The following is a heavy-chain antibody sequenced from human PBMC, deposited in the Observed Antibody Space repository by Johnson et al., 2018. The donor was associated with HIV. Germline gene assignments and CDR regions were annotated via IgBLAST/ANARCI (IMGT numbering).Heavy chain of an antibody. V-gene: IGHV3-23*04. CDR2: ISGSAGST. CDR3: AKDILRIATAGIYGASDI. Sequence: VQLVESGGGLVKPGGSLRLSCAASGFTFSTYAMYWVRQAPGKGLEWVSSISGSAGSTYYADSVKGRFTISRDNSKKTLHLLMNSLRAEDTTIYHCAKDILRIATAGIYGASDIWGQGTMVTVSS. D-gene: IGHD6-13*01. J-gene: IGHJ3*02. CDR1: GFTFSTYA.